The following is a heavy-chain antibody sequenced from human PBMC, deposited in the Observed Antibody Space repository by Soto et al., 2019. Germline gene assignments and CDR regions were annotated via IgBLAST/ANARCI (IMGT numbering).Heavy chain of an antibody. Sequence: SETLSLTCAVYGGSFSGYYWSWIRQPPGKGLEWIGEINHSGSTNYNPSLKSRVTISVDTSKNQFSLKLSSVTAADTAVYYCARGGRKYNWFDPWGQGTLVTVSS. V-gene: IGHV4-34*01. CDR1: GGSFSGYY. CDR3: ARGGRKYNWFDP. J-gene: IGHJ5*02. CDR2: INHSGST.